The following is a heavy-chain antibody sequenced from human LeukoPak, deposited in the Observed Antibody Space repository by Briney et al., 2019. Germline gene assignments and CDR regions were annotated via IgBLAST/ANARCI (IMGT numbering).Heavy chain of an antibody. CDR3: ARNIVATIAVLDY. V-gene: IGHV3-30-3*01. CDR2: ISYDGSNK. CDR1: GFTFSSYA. Sequence: GGSLRLSCAASGFTFSSYAMHWVRQAPGKGLEWVAVISYDGSNKYYADSVKGRFTISRDNSKNTLYLQMNSQRAEDTAVYYCARNIVATIAVLDYWGQGTLVTVSS. D-gene: IGHD5-12*01. J-gene: IGHJ4*02.